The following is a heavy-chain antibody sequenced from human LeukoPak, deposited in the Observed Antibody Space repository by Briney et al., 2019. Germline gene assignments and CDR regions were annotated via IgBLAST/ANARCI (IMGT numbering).Heavy chain of an antibody. CDR3: TISYGSGSSY. J-gene: IGHJ4*02. V-gene: IGHV3-15*01. CDR2: IKSKTDGGTT. D-gene: IGHD3-10*01. Sequence: GGSLRLSCAASGFTFSNAWMSWVRQAPGEGLKWVGRIKSKTDGGTTDYAAPVKGRFTISRDDSKNTLYLQMNSLKTEDTAVYYCTISYGSGSSYWGQGTLVTVSS. CDR1: GFTFSNAW.